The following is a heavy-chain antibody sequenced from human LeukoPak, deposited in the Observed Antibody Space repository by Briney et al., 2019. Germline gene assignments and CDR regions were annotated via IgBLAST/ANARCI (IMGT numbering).Heavy chain of an antibody. CDR1: GFTCSTYV. CDR2: ILHNGDST. J-gene: IGHJ4*02. V-gene: IGHV3-23*01. CDR3: AKDHYDYIGGTYRDFDY. Sequence: GGSLRLSCAASGFTCSTYVMSWVRQAPGKGLEWLSLILHNGDSTYYADSVKGRFAISRDNSKNTLYLQMNSLRAEDTAVYYCAKDHYDYIGGTYRDFDYWGQGTLVTVSS. D-gene: IGHD3-16*02.